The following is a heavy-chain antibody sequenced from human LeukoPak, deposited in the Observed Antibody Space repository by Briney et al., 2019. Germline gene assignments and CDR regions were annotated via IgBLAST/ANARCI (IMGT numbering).Heavy chain of an antibody. D-gene: IGHD2-2*01. V-gene: IGHV1-3*01. J-gene: IGHJ5*02. Sequence: ASVKVSCKASGYTFTSYAMHWVRQAPGQRLEWMGWINAGNGSTKYSQKFQGRVTITRDTSASTAYMELSSLRSEDTAVYYCARDRARWVGYCSSTSCYSWFDPWGQGTLVTVSS. CDR2: INAGNGST. CDR3: ARDRARWVGYCSSTSCYSWFDP. CDR1: GYTFTSYA.